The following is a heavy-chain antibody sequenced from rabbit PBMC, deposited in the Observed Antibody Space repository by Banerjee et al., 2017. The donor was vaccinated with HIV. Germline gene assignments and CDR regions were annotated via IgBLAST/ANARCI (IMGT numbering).Heavy chain of an antibody. CDR1: GFSFTNIYW. V-gene: IGHV1S40*01. J-gene: IGHJ4*01. Sequence: QSLEESGGDLVKPGASLTLTCTASGFSFTNIYWPCWVRQAPGKGLEWIACIDAGSSGSTYYAAWAKGRFTISKTSSTTVTLQMTSLTAADTATYFCARSYFDDLPYYFNLWGQGTLVTVS. CDR3: ARSYFDDLPYYFNL. CDR2: IDAGSSGST. D-gene: IGHD2-1*01.